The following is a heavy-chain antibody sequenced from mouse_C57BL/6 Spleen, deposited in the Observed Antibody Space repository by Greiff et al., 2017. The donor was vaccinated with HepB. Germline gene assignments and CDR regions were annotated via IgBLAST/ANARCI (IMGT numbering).Heavy chain of an antibody. D-gene: IGHD2-1*01. V-gene: IGHV5-17*01. CDR3: ARSYYGNYPYAMDY. CDR2: ISSGSSTI. J-gene: IGHJ4*01. CDR1: GFTFSDYG. Sequence: EVKLMESGGGLVKPGGSLKLSCAASGFTFSDYGMHWVRQAPEKGLEWVAYISSGSSTIYYADTVKGRFTISRDNAKNTLFLQMTSLRSEDTAMYYCARSYYGNYPYAMDYWGQGTSVTVSS.